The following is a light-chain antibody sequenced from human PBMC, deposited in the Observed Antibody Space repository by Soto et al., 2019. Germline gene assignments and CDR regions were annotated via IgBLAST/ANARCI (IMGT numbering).Light chain of an antibody. V-gene: IGLV1-51*01. CDR2: DNN. Sequence: QSVLTQPPSVSAAPGQTVTISCSGSSSNIGNNYVSWYQQLPGTAPKLLIYDNNKRPSGIPDRFSGSKSGTSATLGITGLQTGDEADYYCGTWDSSLSGGSYVFGTGTKLTVL. J-gene: IGLJ1*01. CDR1: SSNIGNNY. CDR3: GTWDSSLSGGSYV.